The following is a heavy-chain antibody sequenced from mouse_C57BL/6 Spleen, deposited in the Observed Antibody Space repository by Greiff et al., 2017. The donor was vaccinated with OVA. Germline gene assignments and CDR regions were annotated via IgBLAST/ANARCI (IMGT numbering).Heavy chain of an antibody. CDR2: IDPSDSAT. V-gene: IGHV1-52*01. CDR1: GYTFTSYW. CDR3: ARWGGGYFDV. Sequence: VQLQQPGAELVRPGSSVKLSCKASGYTFTSYWMHWVKQRPIQGLEWIGNIDPSDSATHYNQKFKDKATLTVDKSSSTAYMQLSSLTSEDSAVYYCARWGGGYFDVWGTGTTVTVSS. J-gene: IGHJ1*03.